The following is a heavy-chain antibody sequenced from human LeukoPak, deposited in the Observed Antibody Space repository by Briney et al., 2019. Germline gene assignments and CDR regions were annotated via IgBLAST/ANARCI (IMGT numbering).Heavy chain of an antibody. J-gene: IGHJ3*02. CDR3: ATRGKQLYLDKHAFAI. D-gene: IGHD3-9*01. CDR2: INPNSGGT. CDR1: GYTFSDHY. Sequence: ASVKVSCKASGYTFSDHYIHWVRQAPGQGLEWMGWINPNSGGTKFAQKFQGRVTMTRDTSISTAYMELGRLRPDDTAVYYCATRGKQLYLDKHAFAIWGQGTMVTVSS. V-gene: IGHV1-2*02.